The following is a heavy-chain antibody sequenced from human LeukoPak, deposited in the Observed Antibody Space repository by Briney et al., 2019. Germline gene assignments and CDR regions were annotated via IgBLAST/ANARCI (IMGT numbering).Heavy chain of an antibody. Sequence: ASVKVSCKVSGYTLTELSMHWVRQAPGKGLEWMGGFDPEDGETIYAQKFQSRVTMTEDTSTDTAYMELSSLRSEDTAVYYCATDPRGIAAFDYYYGMDVWGQGTTVTVSS. CDR1: GYTLTELS. V-gene: IGHV1-24*01. D-gene: IGHD6-13*01. CDR2: FDPEDGET. CDR3: ATDPRGIAAFDYYYGMDV. J-gene: IGHJ6*02.